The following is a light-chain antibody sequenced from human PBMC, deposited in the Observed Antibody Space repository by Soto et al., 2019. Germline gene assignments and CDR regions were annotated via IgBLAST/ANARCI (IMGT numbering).Light chain of an antibody. CDR1: QSVTSNY. J-gene: IGKJ2*01. V-gene: IGKV3-20*01. Sequence: EIVLTQSPGTLSLSPGERATLSCRASQSVTSNYLAWYQQKPGQAPRLLICGASSRATGIPDRFSGSGSGTDFTLTITRLEPEDFAVYYCQQYGTSPYTFGQGTEVEIK. CDR2: GAS. CDR3: QQYGTSPYT.